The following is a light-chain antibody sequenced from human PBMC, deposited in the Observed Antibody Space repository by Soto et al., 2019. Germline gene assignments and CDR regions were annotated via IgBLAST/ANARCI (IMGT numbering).Light chain of an antibody. V-gene: IGKV1D-16*01. CDR1: QAISNW. CDR2: AAS. Sequence: DIQMTQSPSSVSASVGDRVTITCRASQAISNWLAWYQQKPGKAPKLLIHAASTLQSGVPSRFSGSGSGTEFTLTISSLQPDDFATYYCQQYNSYPWTFGQGTKVDIK. J-gene: IGKJ1*01. CDR3: QQYNSYPWT.